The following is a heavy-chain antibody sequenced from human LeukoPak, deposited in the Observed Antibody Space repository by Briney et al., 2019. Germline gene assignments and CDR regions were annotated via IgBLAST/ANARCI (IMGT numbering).Heavy chain of an antibody. J-gene: IGHJ4*02. CDR1: GFTFSSYA. CDR3: ARDLGYDYVWGSYDY. Sequence: GGSLRLSCAASGFTFSSYAMHWVRQAPGKGLEWVAVISYDGSNKYYADSVKGRFTISRDNSKNTLYLQMNSLRAEDTAVYYCARDLGYDYVWGSYDYWGQGTLVTVSS. CDR2: ISYDGSNK. D-gene: IGHD3-16*01. V-gene: IGHV3-30*04.